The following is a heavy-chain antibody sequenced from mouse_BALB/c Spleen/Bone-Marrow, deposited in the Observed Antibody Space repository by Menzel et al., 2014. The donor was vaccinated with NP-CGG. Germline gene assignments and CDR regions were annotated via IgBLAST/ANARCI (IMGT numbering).Heavy chain of an antibody. CDR1: GFDFSRYW. CDR3: ARLGYYGWFAY. Sequence: EVKLLESGGGLVQPGGSLKLSCAASGFDFSRYWMSWVRQAPGKGLEWIGEINPGSNTINYTPSLKDKFIISRDNAKNTLYLQMSKVRSEDTALYYCARLGYYGWFAYWGQGTLVTVPA. CDR2: INPGSNTI. D-gene: IGHD2-3*01. J-gene: IGHJ3*01. V-gene: IGHV4-1*02.